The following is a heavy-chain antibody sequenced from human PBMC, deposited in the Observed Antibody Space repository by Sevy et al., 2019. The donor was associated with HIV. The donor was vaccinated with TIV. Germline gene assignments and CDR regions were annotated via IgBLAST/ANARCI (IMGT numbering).Heavy chain of an antibody. CDR1: GFTFSSYA. CDR2: ISYDGSNK. CDR3: VRDLVVVPATLSGYYYGMDV. D-gene: IGHD2-2*01. J-gene: IGHJ6*02. V-gene: IGHV3-30-3*01. Sequence: GGSLRLSCAASGFTFSSYAMHWVRQAPGKGLEWVAVISYDGSNKYYADSVKGRFTISRDNSKNTLYLQMNSLRAEDTAVYYCVRDLVVVPATLSGYYYGMDVWGQGTTVTVSS.